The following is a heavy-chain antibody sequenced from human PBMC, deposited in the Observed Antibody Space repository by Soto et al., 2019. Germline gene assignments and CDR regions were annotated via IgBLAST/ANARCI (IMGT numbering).Heavy chain of an antibody. V-gene: IGHV1-2*04. Sequence: ASVKVSCKASGYTFTGYYMHWVRQAPGQGLEWMGWINPNSGGTNYAQKFQGWVTMTRDTSIGTAYMELSRLRSDDTAVYYCARAMTGNYYYYYGMDVWGQGTTVTVS. CDR3: ARAMTGNYYYYYGMDV. CDR1: GYTFTGYY. J-gene: IGHJ6*02. CDR2: INPNSGGT.